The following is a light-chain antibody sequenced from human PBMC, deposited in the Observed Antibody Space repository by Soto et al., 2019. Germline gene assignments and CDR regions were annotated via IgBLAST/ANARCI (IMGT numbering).Light chain of an antibody. Sequence: QSVLTQPASGSGSPGQSITISCTGTSSDVGTYNLVSWYQQHPGKAPKLMIYEGSKRPSGVSNRFSGSKSGNTASLTISGLQAEDEADYYCCSYAGTGTFYVFGTGTKVTVL. J-gene: IGLJ1*01. CDR3: CSYAGTGTFYV. CDR1: SSDVGTYNL. CDR2: EGS. V-gene: IGLV2-23*01.